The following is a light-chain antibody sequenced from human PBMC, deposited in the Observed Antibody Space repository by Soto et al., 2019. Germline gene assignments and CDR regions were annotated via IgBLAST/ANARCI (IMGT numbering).Light chain of an antibody. V-gene: IGLV2-8*01. CDR3: SSYAGSNNLV. CDR1: SSDVGGYNY. CDR2: EVS. Sequence: QSALTQPPSASGSPGQSVTISCTGTSSDVGGYNYVSWYQQHPGKAPKLVIYEVSKRPSGVPDRFSGSKSGNTAFLTVSGLQAEDEADYYCSSYAGSNNLVFGGGTKLTVL. J-gene: IGLJ2*01.